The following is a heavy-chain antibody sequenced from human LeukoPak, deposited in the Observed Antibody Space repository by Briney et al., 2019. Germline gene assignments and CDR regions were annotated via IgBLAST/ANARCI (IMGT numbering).Heavy chain of an antibody. CDR1: GFTFSSYG. V-gene: IGHV3-30*03. CDR2: ISYDGSNK. D-gene: IGHD3-3*01. CDR3: ARGYNDFWSGSQFVS. Sequence: QPGGSLRLSCAASGFTFSSYGMHWVRQAPGKGLEWVAVISYDGSNKYYADSVKGRFTISRDNSKNTLYLQMNGLRAEDTAVYYCARGYNDFWSGSQFVSWGQGTLVIVSS. J-gene: IGHJ4*02.